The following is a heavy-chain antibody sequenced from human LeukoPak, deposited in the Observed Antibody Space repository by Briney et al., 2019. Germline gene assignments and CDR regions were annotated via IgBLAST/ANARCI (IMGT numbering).Heavy chain of an antibody. D-gene: IGHD5-18*01. CDR2: INPSGGST. J-gene: IGHJ4*02. Sequence: ASVKVSCKASGYTFTSYYMHWVRQAPGQGLEWMGIINPSGGSTSYAQKFQGRVTMTRDTSTSTAYMELRSLRSDDTAVYYCARDPNAMVTSLFDYWGQGTLVTVSS. CDR3: ARDPNAMVTSLFDY. CDR1: GYTFTSYY. V-gene: IGHV1-46*01.